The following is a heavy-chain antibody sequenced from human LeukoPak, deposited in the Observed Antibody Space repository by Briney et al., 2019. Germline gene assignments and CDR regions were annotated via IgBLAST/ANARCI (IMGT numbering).Heavy chain of an antibody. CDR3: AKGTGYDY. CDR1: GLTFSSYG. V-gene: IGHV3-30*18. Sequence: GRSLRLSCATSGLTFSSYGMHWVRQAPGKGLEWVAVISYDGSNKYYADSVKGRFTISRDNSKNTLYLQMNSLRAEDTAVYYCAKGTGYDYWGQGTLVTVSS. D-gene: IGHD7-27*01. J-gene: IGHJ4*02. CDR2: ISYDGSNK.